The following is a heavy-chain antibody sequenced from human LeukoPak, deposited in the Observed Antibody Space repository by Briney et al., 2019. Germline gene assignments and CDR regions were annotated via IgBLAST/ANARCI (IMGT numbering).Heavy chain of an antibody. Sequence: SETLSLTCTVSGGSISSYYWSWIRQPPGKGLEWIGYIYYSGSTNYNPSLKNRVTISVDTSKNQFSLKLSSVTAADTAVYYCARDIHSGSYPYYYYYYMDVWGKGTTVTVSS. CDR2: IYYSGST. CDR3: ARDIHSGSYPYYYYYYMDV. D-gene: IGHD1-26*01. V-gene: IGHV4-59*01. J-gene: IGHJ6*03. CDR1: GGSISSYY.